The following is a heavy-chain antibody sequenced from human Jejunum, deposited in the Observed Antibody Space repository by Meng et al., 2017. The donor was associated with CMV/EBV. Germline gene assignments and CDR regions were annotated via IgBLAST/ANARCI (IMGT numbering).Heavy chain of an antibody. CDR1: SLTSYY. CDR3: ARDSYSHGSGSYNWFDL. D-gene: IGHD3-10*01. J-gene: IGHJ5*02. Sequence: SLTSYYWSWIRQPPGKGLEWIGFVHHSGSTNYNPSLKSRLTMSVETSKNQFSLTLSSVTAADTAVYYCARDSYSHGSGSYNWFDLWGQGTLVTVSS. V-gene: IGHV4-59*01. CDR2: VHHSGST.